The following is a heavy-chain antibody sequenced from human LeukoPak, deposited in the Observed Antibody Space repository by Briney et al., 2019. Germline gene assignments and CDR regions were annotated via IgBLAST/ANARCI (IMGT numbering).Heavy chain of an antibody. D-gene: IGHD3-10*01. J-gene: IGHJ6*04. CDR3: ATGLLWFGEDNYGMDV. CDR1: GYTLTELS. Sequence: ASVKLSCNVSGYTLTELSMRWVRQAPGKGLEWMGGFDPEDGETIYAQKFQGRVTMTDDTSTYTAYIELSSLRSEDTAVYYCATGLLWFGEDNYGMDVWGKGTTVTVSS. V-gene: IGHV1-24*01. CDR2: FDPEDGET.